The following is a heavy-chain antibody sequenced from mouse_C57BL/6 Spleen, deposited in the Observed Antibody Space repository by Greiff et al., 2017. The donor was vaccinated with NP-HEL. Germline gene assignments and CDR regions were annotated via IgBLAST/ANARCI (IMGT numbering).Heavy chain of an antibody. D-gene: IGHD1-1*01. Sequence: VQLQQSGAELVKPGASVKISCKASGYAFSSYWMYWVKQRPGKGLEWIGQIYPGDGDTNYNGKFKGKATLTADKSSSTAYMQLSSLTSEDSAVYFCARRESYYGSSRFDYWGQGTTLTVSS. CDR3: ARRESYYGSSRFDY. CDR2: IYPGDGDT. J-gene: IGHJ2*01. CDR1: GYAFSSYW. V-gene: IGHV1-80*01.